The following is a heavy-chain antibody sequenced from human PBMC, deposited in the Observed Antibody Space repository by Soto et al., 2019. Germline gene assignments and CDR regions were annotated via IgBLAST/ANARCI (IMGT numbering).Heavy chain of an antibody. CDR2: AQPGYSDT. CDR1: GYRFSSFW. Sequence: PGESLKISCQASGYRFSSFWIGWVRQMPGKGLEWMGIAQPGYSDTRYSPAFQGHVTISADESTNTAYLQWSSLRASDTAMYFCARHGYNSSWYPDHWGQGTLVTVSS. J-gene: IGHJ4*02. CDR3: ARHGYNSSWYPDH. V-gene: IGHV5-51*01. D-gene: IGHD6-13*01.